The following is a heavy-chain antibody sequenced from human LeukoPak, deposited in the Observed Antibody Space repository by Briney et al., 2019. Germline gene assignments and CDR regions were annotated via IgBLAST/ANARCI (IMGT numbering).Heavy chain of an antibody. Sequence: GGSLRLSCAASGFTFSSYSMNWVRQAPGKGLEWVSSISSSSSYIYYAGSVKGRFTISRDNAKNSLYLQMNSLRAEDTAVYYCARDLGYYDILTGNSDYWGQGTLVTVSS. CDR2: ISSSSSYI. V-gene: IGHV3-21*01. J-gene: IGHJ4*02. CDR1: GFTFSSYS. CDR3: ARDLGYYDILTGNSDY. D-gene: IGHD3-9*01.